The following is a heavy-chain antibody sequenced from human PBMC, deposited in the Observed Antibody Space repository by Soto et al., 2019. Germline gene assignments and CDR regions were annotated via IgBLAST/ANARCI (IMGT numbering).Heavy chain of an antibody. J-gene: IGHJ4*02. Sequence: GGSLRLSCAASGLSCSDYYMSWIRQAPGKGLEWVSYISSSDSSSGSTEYYADSVKGRFTISRDDSKNTLYLQMNSLRAEDTAIYYCAKDQSNSNPLYYFDFCGPGTLVTVSS. D-gene: IGHD3-22*01. CDR3: AKDQSNSNPLYYFDF. V-gene: IGHV3-11*01. CDR1: GLSCSDYY. CDR2: ISSSDSSSGSTE.